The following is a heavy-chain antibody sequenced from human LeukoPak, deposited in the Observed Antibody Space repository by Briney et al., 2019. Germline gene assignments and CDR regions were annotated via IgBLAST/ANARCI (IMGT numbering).Heavy chain of an antibody. D-gene: IGHD5-12*01. Sequence: PSETLSLTCIVSGDSISNYYWSWTRQPAGKGLEWIGRIYTSGSTNYNPSLKSRVTMSVDTSKNQFSLNLSSVTAADTAVYSCAREGRDGYNYRALDYWGQGTLVSVSS. CDR2: IYTSGST. CDR1: GDSISNYY. V-gene: IGHV4-4*07. J-gene: IGHJ4*02. CDR3: AREGRDGYNYRALDY.